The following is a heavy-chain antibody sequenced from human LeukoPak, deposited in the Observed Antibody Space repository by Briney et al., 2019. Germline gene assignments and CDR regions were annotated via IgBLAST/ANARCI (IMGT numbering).Heavy chain of an antibody. CDR3: ARHQVGMVRGVLYYMDD. Sequence: SETLSLICTVSGGSISSSDRYWGWIRQPPGKGLEWIESIYYSGITYHNPSLKSRVTISVDTSNNQFSLKMSSVTAADTAVYFCARHQVGMVRGVLYYMDDWGKGTTVIISS. CDR2: IYYSGIT. J-gene: IGHJ6*03. D-gene: IGHD3-10*01. CDR1: GGSISSSDRY. V-gene: IGHV4-39*01.